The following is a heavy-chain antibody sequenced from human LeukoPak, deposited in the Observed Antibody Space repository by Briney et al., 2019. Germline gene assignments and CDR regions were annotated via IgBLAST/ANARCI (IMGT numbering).Heavy chain of an antibody. D-gene: IGHD6-19*01. CDR2: IIPIFGTA. V-gene: IGHV1-69*05. CDR1: GGTFSSYA. Sequence: VASVKVSCKASGGTFSSYAISWVRQAPGQGLEWMGRIIPIFGTANYAQKFQGRVTITTDESTSTAYMELSSLRSEDTAVYYCARDRIYSSGWYGYWGQGTLVTVSS. CDR3: ARDRIYSSGWYGY. J-gene: IGHJ4*02.